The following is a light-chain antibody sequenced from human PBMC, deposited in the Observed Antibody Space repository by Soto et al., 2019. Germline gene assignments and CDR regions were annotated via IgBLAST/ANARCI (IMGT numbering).Light chain of an antibody. CDR3: CSYTSSSIRV. CDR1: SSDVGGYNH. V-gene: IGLV2-14*01. Sequence: QSAPTQPASVSGSPGQSITISCTGTSSDVGGYNHVSWYQQHPGKAPKLIIYEVRNRPSGVSNRLSGSKSGNTASLTISGLQADDEADYYCCSYTSSSIRVFGGGTK. J-gene: IGLJ3*02. CDR2: EVR.